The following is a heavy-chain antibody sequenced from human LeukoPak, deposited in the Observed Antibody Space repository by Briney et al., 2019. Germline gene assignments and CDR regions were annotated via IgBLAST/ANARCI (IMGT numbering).Heavy chain of an antibody. J-gene: IGHJ6*03. D-gene: IGHD1-26*01. CDR2: IIPIFGTA. V-gene: IGHV1-69*13. CDR1: GGTFSSYA. CDR3: ARGEVRQDYYYYYYMDV. Sequence: SVKVSCKASGGTFSSYAISWVRQAPGQGLEWMGGIIPIFGTANYAQKFQGRVTITADESTSTAYMELSSLRSEDTAVYYCARGEVRQDYYYYYYMDVWGKGTTVTVSS.